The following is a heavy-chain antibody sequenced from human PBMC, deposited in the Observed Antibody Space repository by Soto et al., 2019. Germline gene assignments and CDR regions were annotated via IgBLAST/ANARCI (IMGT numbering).Heavy chain of an antibody. D-gene: IGHD5-18*01. Sequence: QVQLVQSGAEVKKPGASVKVSCKASGYTFTSYSISWVRQAPGQGLEWMGWISAYNGNTYHARKLQGRVTMTTDTSTSTPSMELRSLRSDDTAVYYCAGDVGYGLIDYWGQGTLVTVSS. CDR3: AGDVGYGLIDY. CDR1: GYTFTSYS. CDR2: ISAYNGNT. J-gene: IGHJ4*02. V-gene: IGHV1-18*01.